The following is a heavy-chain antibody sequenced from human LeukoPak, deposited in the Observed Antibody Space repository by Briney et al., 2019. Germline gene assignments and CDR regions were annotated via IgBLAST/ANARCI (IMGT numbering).Heavy chain of an antibody. V-gene: IGHV3-64*01. CDR1: GFTFSSYA. CDR3: ARRPRRGATYAFDI. D-gene: IGHD1-26*01. J-gene: IGHJ3*02. CDR2: ISGNGGST. Sequence: GGSLRLSCAASGFTFSSYAMHWVRQAPGKGLEYVSAISGNGGSTYYANSVKGRFTISRDNSKNTLYLQMGSLRAEDMAVYYCARRPRRGATYAFDIWGQGTMVTASS.